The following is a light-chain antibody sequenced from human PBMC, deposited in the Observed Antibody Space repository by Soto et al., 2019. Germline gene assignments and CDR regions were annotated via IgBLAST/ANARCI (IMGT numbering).Light chain of an antibody. CDR3: QQLRPYPYT. J-gene: IGKJ2*01. CDR1: QDISTY. Sequence: DIHLTQSPSFLSASVGDRVTVTCRASQDISTYLAWFQQKPGKAPQLLVYPASTLQGGVPSRFSGRGSGTEFRLTISRLQPEDFATYYCQQLRPYPYTFGQGTKLDIK. V-gene: IGKV1-9*01. CDR2: PAS.